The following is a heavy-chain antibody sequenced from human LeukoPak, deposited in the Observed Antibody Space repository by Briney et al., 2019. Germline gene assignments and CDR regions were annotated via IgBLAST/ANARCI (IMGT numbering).Heavy chain of an antibody. Sequence: ASVKVSCKASGYTFTGYYMHWVRQAPGQGLEWMGWINPNSGGTNYAQKFQGWVTMTRDTSISTAYMELSRLRSDDTAVYYCARELTVTTKSPLDYWGQGTLVTVSS. V-gene: IGHV1-2*04. D-gene: IGHD4-17*01. CDR1: GYTFTGYY. J-gene: IGHJ4*02. CDR3: ARELTVTTKSPLDY. CDR2: INPNSGGT.